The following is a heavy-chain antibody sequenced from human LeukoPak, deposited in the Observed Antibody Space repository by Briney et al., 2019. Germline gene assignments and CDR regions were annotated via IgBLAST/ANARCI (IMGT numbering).Heavy chain of an antibody. D-gene: IGHD3-22*01. Sequence: SETLSLTCTVSGYSISSGYYWGWIRQPPGKGLEWIGSIYHSGSTYYNPSLKSRVTISADMSKNQFSLRLSSVTAADTAIYYCMRDRIYYDRSGGRFDPWGQGTLVTVSS. CDR3: MRDRIYYDRSGGRFDP. CDR2: IYHSGST. J-gene: IGHJ5*02. V-gene: IGHV4-38-2*02. CDR1: GYSISSGYY.